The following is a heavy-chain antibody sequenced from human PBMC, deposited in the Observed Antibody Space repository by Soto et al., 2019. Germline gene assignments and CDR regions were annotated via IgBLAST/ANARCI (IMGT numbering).Heavy chain of an antibody. J-gene: IGHJ6*03. D-gene: IGHD6-19*01. CDR1: GFTFSSYA. CDR2: ISGSGGST. CDR3: AKIPHGWPLYYMDV. Sequence: EVQLLESGGGLVQPGGSLRLSCAASGFTFSSYAMSWVRQAPGKGLEWVSAISGSGGSTYYSDSVKGRFTISRDNSKNTLYLQMNSLRAEDTAVYYCAKIPHGWPLYYMDVWGKGTTVTVSS. V-gene: IGHV3-23*01.